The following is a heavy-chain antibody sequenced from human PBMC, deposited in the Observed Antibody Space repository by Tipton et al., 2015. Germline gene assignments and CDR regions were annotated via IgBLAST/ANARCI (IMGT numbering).Heavy chain of an antibody. D-gene: IGHD1-26*01. Sequence: LRLSCSVSGDSISSDYWTWIRQRPGKGLEWIGYIYYSGSTYYNPSLKSRLLISEDMSKNQFSLRLSSVTAADTAVYYCARGYSRGGIDPWGQGTLVTVSS. V-gene: IGHV4-31*02. CDR1: GDSISSDY. CDR2: IYYSGST. J-gene: IGHJ5*02. CDR3: ARGYSRGGIDP.